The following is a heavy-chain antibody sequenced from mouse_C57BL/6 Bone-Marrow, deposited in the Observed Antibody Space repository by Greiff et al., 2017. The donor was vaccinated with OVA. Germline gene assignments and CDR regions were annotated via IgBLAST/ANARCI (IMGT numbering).Heavy chain of an antibody. CDR1: GYTFTSYG. J-gene: IGHJ1*03. CDR2: IYPRSGNT. D-gene: IGHD1-1*01. V-gene: IGHV1-81*01. Sequence: QVQLQQSGAELARPGASVKLSCKASGYTFTSYGISWVKQRTGQGLEWIGEIYPRSGNTYYNEKFKGKATLTADKSSSTAYMELRSLTSEDSAVYFCARGDYYGTRYWYFDVWGTGTTVTVSS. CDR3: ARGDYYGTRYWYFDV.